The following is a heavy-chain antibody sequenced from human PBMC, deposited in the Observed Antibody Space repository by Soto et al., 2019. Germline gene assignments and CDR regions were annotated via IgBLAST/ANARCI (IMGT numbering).Heavy chain of an antibody. J-gene: IGHJ6*03. Sequence: EVQLVESGGGLVKPGGSLRLSCAASGFTFSSYSMNWVRQAPGKGLEWVSSISSSSSYIYYADSVKGRFTISGDNAKNSLYLQMHSLRAEDTAVYYCARAARPWLYYYYMDVWGKGTAVTVSS. CDR3: ARAARPWLYYYYMDV. D-gene: IGHD6-6*01. V-gene: IGHV3-21*01. CDR2: ISSSSSYI. CDR1: GFTFSSYS.